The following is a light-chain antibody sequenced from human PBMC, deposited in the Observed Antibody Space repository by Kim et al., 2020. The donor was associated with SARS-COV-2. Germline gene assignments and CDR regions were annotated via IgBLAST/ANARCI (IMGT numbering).Light chain of an antibody. J-gene: IGKJ2*01. CDR2: VAY. V-gene: IGKV1-39*01. CDR3: QQSYSTPYT. Sequence: SASVRDTVTITCRASQRISRYLNWYQQKPGKAPQLLIHVAYSLQSGVPPRFSGSGSGTDFTLTISSLQPEDFATYFCQQSYSTPYTFGQGTKLEI. CDR1: QRISRY.